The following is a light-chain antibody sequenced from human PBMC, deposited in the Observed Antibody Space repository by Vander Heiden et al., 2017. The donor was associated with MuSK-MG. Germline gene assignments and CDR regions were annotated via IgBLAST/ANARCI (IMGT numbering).Light chain of an antibody. V-gene: IGKV4-1*01. CDR1: QSVLYSSNNKNY. CDR3: QQYYSTPQT. CDR2: WAS. J-gene: IGKJ1*01. Sequence: SLGERATINCKSSQSVLYSSNNKNYLAWYQQKPGQPPKLLIYWASTRESGVPDRFSGSGSGTDFTLTISSLQAEDVAVYYCQQYYSTPQTFGQGTKVEIK.